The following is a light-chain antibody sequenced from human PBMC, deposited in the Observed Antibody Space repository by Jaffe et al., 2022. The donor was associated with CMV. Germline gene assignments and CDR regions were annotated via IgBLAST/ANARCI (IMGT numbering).Light chain of an antibody. CDR3: SSYSSTSTLV. CDR1: RSDIGGYDY. CDR2: DLI. Sequence: QSALTQPASVSGSPGQSITISCTGTRSDIGGYDYVSWYQQHPGKAPKLMIYDLINRPSGVSNRFSGSKSGNTASLTISGLQAEDEADYYCSSYSSTSTLVFGTGTKVTVL. V-gene: IGLV2-14*03. J-gene: IGLJ1*01.